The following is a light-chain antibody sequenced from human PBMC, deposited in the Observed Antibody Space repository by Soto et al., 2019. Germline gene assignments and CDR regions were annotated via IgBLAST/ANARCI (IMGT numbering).Light chain of an antibody. V-gene: IGKV3-15*01. CDR2: GAS. CDR3: QQYSQWPPWT. CDR1: QSVSNN. J-gene: IGKJ1*01. Sequence: EIVMTQYPVTLSVSPGERATLSRRASQSVSNNAAWYQQKPGQSPRLLIYGASTRATGIPARFSGSGSGTEFSLTISSLQSEDFAVYYCQQYSQWPPWTLGQGTKVDIK.